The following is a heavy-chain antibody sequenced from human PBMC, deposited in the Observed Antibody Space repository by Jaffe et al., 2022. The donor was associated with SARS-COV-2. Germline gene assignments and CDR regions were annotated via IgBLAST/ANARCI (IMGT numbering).Heavy chain of an antibody. CDR3: AREKRFGRMGPYRTPPYYFDY. CDR1: GFTFSSYW. CDR2: IKQDGSEK. J-gene: IGHJ4*02. Sequence: EVQLVESGGGLVQPGGSLRLSCAASGFTFSSYWMSWVRQAPGKGLEWVANIKQDGSEKYYVDSVKGRFTISRDNAKNSLYLQMNSLRAEDTAVYYCAREKRFGRMGPYRTPPYYFDYWGQGTLVTVSS. V-gene: IGHV3-7*01. D-gene: IGHD3-16*01.